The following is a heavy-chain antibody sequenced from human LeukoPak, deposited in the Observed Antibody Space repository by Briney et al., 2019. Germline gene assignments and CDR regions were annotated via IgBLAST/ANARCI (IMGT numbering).Heavy chain of an antibody. V-gene: IGHV1-18*01. J-gene: IGHJ6*02. D-gene: IGHD6-19*01. CDR3: ARGLQWLVSLNYYYGMDV. CDR1: GYTFTSYG. Sequence: ASVKVSCKASGYTFTSYGISWVRQAPGQGLEWMGWISAYNGNTNYAQKLQGRVTMTTDTSTSTAYMELRSLRSEDTAVYYCARGLQWLVSLNYYYGMDVWGQGTTVTVSS. CDR2: ISAYNGNT.